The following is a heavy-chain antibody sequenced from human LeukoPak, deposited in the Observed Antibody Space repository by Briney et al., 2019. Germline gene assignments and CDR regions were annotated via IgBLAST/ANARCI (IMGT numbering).Heavy chain of an antibody. J-gene: IGHJ6*02. Sequence: GSLRLSCAASEFTFSSYAMQWVRQAPGKGLEWVSGISASGGNTWYADSVKGRFTISRDNSKNTLYLQMNSLRAEDTAVYYCAKYVSAKGPPYAFGFWGQATSLTVSS. CDR2: ISASGGNT. CDR3: AKYVSAKGPPYAFGF. CDR1: EFTFSSYA. V-gene: IGHV3-23*01. D-gene: IGHD3-3*01.